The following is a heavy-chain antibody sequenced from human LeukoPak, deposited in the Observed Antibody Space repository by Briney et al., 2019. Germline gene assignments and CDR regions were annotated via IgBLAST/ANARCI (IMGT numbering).Heavy chain of an antibody. D-gene: IGHD6-19*01. Sequence: GGFLRLSRAASGFTFSNYAMIWVRQAPGKGLEWVSAISGSGGTTYYLDSVKGRFTISRDNSKNTLYLQMNSLRAEDTAVYYCAKDPYGSAWYAPPWFDPWGQGTLVTVSS. CDR2: ISGSGGTT. V-gene: IGHV3-23*01. CDR3: AKDPYGSAWYAPPWFDP. CDR1: GFTFSNYA. J-gene: IGHJ5*02.